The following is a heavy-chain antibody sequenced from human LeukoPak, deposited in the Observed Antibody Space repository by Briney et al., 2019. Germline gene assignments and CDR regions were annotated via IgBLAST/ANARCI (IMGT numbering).Heavy chain of an antibody. Sequence: ASVKVSCKVSGYTLTELSMHWVRQAPGKGLEWMGGFDPEDGETIYAQEFQGRVTMTEDTSTDTAYMELSSLRSEDTAVYYCATASYYDSSGLHLYYFDYWGQGTLVTVSS. D-gene: IGHD3-22*01. CDR2: FDPEDGET. V-gene: IGHV1-24*01. CDR3: ATASYYDSSGLHLYYFDY. J-gene: IGHJ4*02. CDR1: GYTLTELS.